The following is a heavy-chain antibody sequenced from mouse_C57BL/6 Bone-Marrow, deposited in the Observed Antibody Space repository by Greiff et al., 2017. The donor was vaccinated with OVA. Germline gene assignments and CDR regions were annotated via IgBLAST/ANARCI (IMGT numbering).Heavy chain of an antibody. CDR1: GYTFTSYW. CDR2: IDPSDSYT. V-gene: IGHV1-50*01. Sequence: QVQLKQPGAELVKPGASVKLSCKASGYTFTSYWMQWVKQRPGQGLEWIGEIDPSDSYTNYNQKFKGKATLTVDTSSSTAYMQLSSLTSEDSAVYYCATYYYGSSSAWFAYWGQGTLVTVSA. D-gene: IGHD1-1*01. CDR3: ATYYYGSSSAWFAY. J-gene: IGHJ3*01.